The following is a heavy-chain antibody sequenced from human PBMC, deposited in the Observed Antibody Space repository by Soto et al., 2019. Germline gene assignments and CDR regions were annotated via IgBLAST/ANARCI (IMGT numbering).Heavy chain of an antibody. CDR3: ARLLCFGELSACYGMDV. CDR2: IYYIGNT. J-gene: IGHJ6*02. D-gene: IGHD3-10*01. CDR1: GGSISSGGYY. V-gene: IGHV4-31*03. Sequence: QVQLQESGPGLVKPSQTLSLTCTVSGGSISSGGYYWSWIRQHPGKGLEWIGYIYYIGNTYYNPSLKSRVTISVDTSKNQFSLKLSSVTAADTAVYYCARLLCFGELSACYGMDVWGQGTTVTVSS.